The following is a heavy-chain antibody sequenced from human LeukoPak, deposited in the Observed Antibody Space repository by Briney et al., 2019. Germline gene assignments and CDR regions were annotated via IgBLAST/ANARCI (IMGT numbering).Heavy chain of an antibody. CDR2: ISYDGSNK. Sequence: GGSLRLSCAASGFTFSSYAMHWVRQAPGKGLEWVAVISYDGSNKYYADSVKGRFTISRDNSKNTLYLQMNSLRAEDTAVYYCASQRRVTAAAWGQGTLVTVSS. J-gene: IGHJ4*02. CDR1: GFTFSSYA. V-gene: IGHV3-30-3*01. D-gene: IGHD6-13*01. CDR3: ASQRRVTAAA.